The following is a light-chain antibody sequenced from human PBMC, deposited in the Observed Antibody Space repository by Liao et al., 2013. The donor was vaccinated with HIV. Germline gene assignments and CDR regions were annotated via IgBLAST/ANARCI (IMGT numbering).Light chain of an antibody. Sequence: SYELTQPPSVSVSPGQTASITCSGDKLGEKYACWYQQKPGQSPVLVITYDSGRPSGIPERFSGSYSGNTATVTISGTQVMDEADYFCQAWDSRADVVFGGGTKLTVL. CDR2: YDS. CDR1: KLGEKY. V-gene: IGLV3-1*01. CDR3: QAWDSRADVV. J-gene: IGLJ2*01.